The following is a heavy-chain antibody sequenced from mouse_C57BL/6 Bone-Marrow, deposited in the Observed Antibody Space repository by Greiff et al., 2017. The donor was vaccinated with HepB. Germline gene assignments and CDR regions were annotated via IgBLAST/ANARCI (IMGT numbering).Heavy chain of an antibody. J-gene: IGHJ2*01. CDR2: IYPGSGST. Sequence: QVQLQQPGAELVKPGASVKLSCKASGYTFTSYWMHWVKQRPGQGLEWIGDIYPGSGSTNYNEKFKSKATLTVDTSSSTAYMQLSSLTSEDSAVYYCARERWFYFDYWGQGTTLTVSS. CDR3: ARERWFYFDY. V-gene: IGHV1-55*01. CDR1: GYTFTSYW. D-gene: IGHD2-3*01.